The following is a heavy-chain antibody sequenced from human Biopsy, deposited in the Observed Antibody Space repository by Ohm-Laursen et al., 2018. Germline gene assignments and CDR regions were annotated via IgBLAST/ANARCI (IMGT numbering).Heavy chain of an antibody. D-gene: IGHD3-10*01. Sequence: RSLRLSCTASRFTFSTYGMHWVRQAPGKGLEWVAVISFDGSDQKYADYVKGRFTISRDNSKNTLYLQMNSLRAEDTAVFYCVKDRGAAGTDYYYGMDVWGQGTTVTVSS. CDR3: VKDRGAAGTDYYYGMDV. CDR1: RFTFSTYG. V-gene: IGHV3-30*18. J-gene: IGHJ6*02. CDR2: ISFDGSDQ.